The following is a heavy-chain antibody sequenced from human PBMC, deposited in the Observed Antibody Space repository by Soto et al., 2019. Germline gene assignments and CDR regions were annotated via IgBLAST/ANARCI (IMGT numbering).Heavy chain of an antibody. V-gene: IGHV4-31*03. CDR2: IYYSGST. CDR1: GGSISSGGYY. J-gene: IGHJ4*02. D-gene: IGHD5-18*01. Sequence: PSETLSLTCTVSGGSISSGGYYWSWIRQHPGKGLEWIGYIYYSGSTYYNPSLKSRVTISVDTSKNQFSLKLSSVTAADTAVYYCARGSVDTAMVTFDYWGQGTLVTVSS. CDR3: ARGSVDTAMVTFDY.